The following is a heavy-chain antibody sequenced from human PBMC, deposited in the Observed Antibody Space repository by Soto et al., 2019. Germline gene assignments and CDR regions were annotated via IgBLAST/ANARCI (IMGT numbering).Heavy chain of an antibody. V-gene: IGHV3-48*01. CDR2: ISSSSSTI. J-gene: IGHJ4*02. CDR3: GRNSGSVHTWYFDY. CDR1: GFTFSSYS. D-gene: IGHD1-26*01. Sequence: GGSLRLSCAASGFTFSSYSMNWVRQAPGKGLEWVSYISSSSSTIYYADSVKGRFTISRDNAKSQLSLKLSSVSAADTAVYYCGRNSGSVHTWYFDYWGQGTLVTVSS.